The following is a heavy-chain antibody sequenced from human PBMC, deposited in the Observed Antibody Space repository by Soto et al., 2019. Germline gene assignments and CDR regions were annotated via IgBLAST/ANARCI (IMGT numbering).Heavy chain of an antibody. D-gene: IGHD2-2*01. J-gene: IGHJ4*02. CDR3: TPHPAEYQRW. V-gene: IGHV3-15*01. CDR2: IKSKIDGETT. Sequence: EVQLVESGGGLVEPGGSLRLSCAASGFTFNNACMSWVRQAPGKGLEWVGGIKSKIDGETTDYAAPVQGRFTISRDHSQNTIYLHMNILQTEDTAVYYCTPHPAEYQRWWGQGTLVTVSS. CDR1: GFTFNNAC.